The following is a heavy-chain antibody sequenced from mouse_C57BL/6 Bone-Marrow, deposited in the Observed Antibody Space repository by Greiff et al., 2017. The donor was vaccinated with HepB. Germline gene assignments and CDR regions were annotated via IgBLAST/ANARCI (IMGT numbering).Heavy chain of an antibody. Sequence: QVQLKQSGAELVKPGASVKLSCKASGYTFTSYWMQWVKQRPGQGLEWIGEIDPSDSNTNYNQKFKGKATLTVDTSSSTAYMQLSSLTSEDSAVYYCAREGSLDYWGQGTTLTVSS. CDR2: IDPSDSNT. V-gene: IGHV1-50*01. J-gene: IGHJ2*01. CDR3: AREGSLDY. CDR1: GYTFTSYW.